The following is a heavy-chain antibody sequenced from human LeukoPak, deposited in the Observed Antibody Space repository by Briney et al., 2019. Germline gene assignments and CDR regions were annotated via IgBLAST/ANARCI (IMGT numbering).Heavy chain of an antibody. D-gene: IGHD3-16*01. V-gene: IGHV4-59*13. CDR1: DGSISSYY. CDR2: IYNNSGST. CDR3: GRIMNYDYIWGSYFVLDY. Sequence: SETLSLTCTVSDGSISSYYWSWIRQPPGKGLEWIGYIYNNSGSTNYNPSLKSRVTISVDTSKNQVSLNLSSVTAADTAVYYCGRIMNYDYIWGSYFVLDYWGQGTLVTVSS. J-gene: IGHJ4*02.